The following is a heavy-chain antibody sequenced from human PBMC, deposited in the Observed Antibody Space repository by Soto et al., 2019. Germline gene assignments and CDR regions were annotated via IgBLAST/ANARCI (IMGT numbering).Heavy chain of an antibody. CDR3: ATSTWYAFDI. V-gene: IGHV3-21*01. Sequence: PGGSLRLSCAASGFTFSNSIINWVRQAPGQGLEWVSSISGSSDFLYYADSVKGRFTISRDTATSPLYLQMNSLRAEDTAVYYCATSTWYAFDIWGQGTMVTVSS. D-gene: IGHD6-13*01. CDR1: GFTFSNSI. CDR2: ISGSSDFL. J-gene: IGHJ3*02.